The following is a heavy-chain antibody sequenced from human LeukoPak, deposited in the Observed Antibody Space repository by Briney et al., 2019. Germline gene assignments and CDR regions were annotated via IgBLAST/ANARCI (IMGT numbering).Heavy chain of an antibody. CDR1: GDSVSSNNGA. CDR3: ARDVGTSGWYTFVY. D-gene: IGHD6-19*01. CDR2: TYYRSKWYN. V-gene: IGHV6-1*01. J-gene: IGHJ4*02. Sequence: SQTLSLTCGISGDSVSSNNGAWNWIRQSPSRGLEWLGRTYYRSKWYNDYAGSMKGRITISPDTSKNQFSLQLNSVTPEDTAVYYCARDVGTSGWYTFVYWGQGTLVTVSS.